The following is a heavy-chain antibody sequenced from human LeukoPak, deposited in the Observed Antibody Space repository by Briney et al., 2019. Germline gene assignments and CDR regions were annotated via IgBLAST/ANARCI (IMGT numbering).Heavy chain of an antibody. CDR2: INPHSGGT. V-gene: IGHV1-2*06. D-gene: IGHD6-19*01. J-gene: IGHJ5*02. CDR1: GYTFTGYY. Sequence: ASVKVSCKASGYTFTGYYIHWVRQAPGQGLEWMGRINPHSGGTNYAQKFQGRVTMTRDTSISTAYMELNRLRSDDTAVYYCAFEVLTSGRVSWGQGTLVTVSS. CDR3: AFEVLTSGRVS.